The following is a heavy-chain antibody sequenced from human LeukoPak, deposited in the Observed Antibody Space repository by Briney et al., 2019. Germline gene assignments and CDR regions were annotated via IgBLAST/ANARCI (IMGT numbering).Heavy chain of an antibody. CDR1: GGSIRPYF. CDR3: ARDDYRGVTNFDP. D-gene: IGHD3-10*01. Sequence: SETLSLTCTVSGGSIRPYFWSWFRQPPGKGLEWIGYISYTGSTIYSPSLKSRVTISVDTSKNQFSLQLTSVTAADTAVYYCARDDYRGVTNFDPWGQGTLVTVSS. J-gene: IGHJ5*02. V-gene: IGHV4-59*01. CDR2: ISYTGST.